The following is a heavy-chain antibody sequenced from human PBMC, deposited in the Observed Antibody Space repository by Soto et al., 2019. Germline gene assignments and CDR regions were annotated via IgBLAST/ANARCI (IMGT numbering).Heavy chain of an antibody. CDR3: ARTPRDIVLVPAAPYYYYGMDV. CDR2: IDWDDDK. V-gene: IGHV2-70*11. D-gene: IGHD2-2*01. Sequence: SGPTLVNPTQTLTLTCTFSGFSLSTSGMCVSWIRQPPGKALEWLARIDWDDDKYYSTSLKTRLTISKDTSKNQVVLTMTNMDPVDTATYYCARTPRDIVLVPAAPYYYYGMDVWGQGTTVTVSS. CDR1: GFSLSTSGMC. J-gene: IGHJ6*02.